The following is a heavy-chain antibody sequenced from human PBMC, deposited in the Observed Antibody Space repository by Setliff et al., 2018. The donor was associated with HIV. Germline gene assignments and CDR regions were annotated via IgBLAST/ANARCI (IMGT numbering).Heavy chain of an antibody. CDR2: IKQDGSEK. CDR3: AKAYYYDSSGYSRYYYYYGMDV. V-gene: IGHV3-7*03. Sequence: GGSLRLSCAASGFTFSTYWMSWVRQAPGKGLEWVANIKQDGSEKYYVDSVKGRFTISRDNAKNSLYLQMNSLRAEDTAVYYCAKAYYYDSSGYSRYYYYYGMDVWGQGTTVTVSS. J-gene: IGHJ6*02. CDR1: GFTFSTYW. D-gene: IGHD3-22*01.